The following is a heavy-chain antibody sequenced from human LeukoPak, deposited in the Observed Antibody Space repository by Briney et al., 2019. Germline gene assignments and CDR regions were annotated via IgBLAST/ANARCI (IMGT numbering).Heavy chain of an antibody. Sequence: SETLSLTCAVYGGSFSGYYWSWIRQPPGKGLEWIGEINHSGSTNYNPSLKRRVAISVDTSKNQFSLNLSSVTAADTAVYYCARGGVHCSGGSCYKYLGYWGQGTLVTVSS. CDR3: ARGGVHCSGGSCYKYLGY. J-gene: IGHJ4*02. CDR2: INHSGST. V-gene: IGHV4-34*01. D-gene: IGHD2-15*01. CDR1: GGSFSGYY.